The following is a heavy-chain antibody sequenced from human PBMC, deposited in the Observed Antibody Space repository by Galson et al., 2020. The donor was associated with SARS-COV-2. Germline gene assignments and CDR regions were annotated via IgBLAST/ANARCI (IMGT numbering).Heavy chain of an antibody. CDR2: ISYDGSNK. D-gene: IGHD3-22*01. V-gene: IGHV3-30-3*01. CDR1: GFTFSSYA. Sequence: TGGSLTLSCAASGFTFSSYAMHWVRQAQGTGLEWVAVISYDGSNKYYADSVKGRFTISRDNSKNTLYLQMNSLRAEDTAVYYCASPTSNYYYDSSGFDYWGQGTLVTVSS. CDR3: ASPTSNYYYDSSGFDY. J-gene: IGHJ4*02.